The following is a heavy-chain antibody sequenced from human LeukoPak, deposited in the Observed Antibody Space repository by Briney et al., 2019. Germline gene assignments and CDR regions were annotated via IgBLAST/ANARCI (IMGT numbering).Heavy chain of an antibody. D-gene: IGHD3-22*01. CDR1: GYSFNSYW. J-gene: IGHJ4*02. Sequence: GESLKISCKGSGYSFNSYWIGWVRQITGKGLECTGYIYAGDCDTRYSPSFQGQVTISADKSISTAYLQWSSLKASDTAMYYCARLPYYYDSSGYYPYWGQGTLVTVSS. CDR2: IYAGDCDT. CDR3: ARLPYYYDSSGYYPY. V-gene: IGHV5-51*01.